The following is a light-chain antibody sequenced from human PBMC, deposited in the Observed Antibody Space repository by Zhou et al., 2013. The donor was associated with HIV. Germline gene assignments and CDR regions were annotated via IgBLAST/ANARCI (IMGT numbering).Light chain of an antibody. CDR1: QGIGSW. CDR3: QYYNSVSSS. Sequence: DIQMTQSPSSVSASVGDRVTISCRASQGIGSWLAWFQQKPGKAPKLLIFAASSLQSGVPSRFSGSGSGTEFTLTISSLQPDDFATYYCQYYNSVSSSFGQGTKVEIK. CDR2: AAS. V-gene: IGKV1-12*02. J-gene: IGKJ1*01.